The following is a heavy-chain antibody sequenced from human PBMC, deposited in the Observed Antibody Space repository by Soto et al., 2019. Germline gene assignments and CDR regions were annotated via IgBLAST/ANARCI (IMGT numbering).Heavy chain of an antibody. CDR3: ARNRAAGIFVWEY. V-gene: IGHV3-33*01. D-gene: IGHD6-13*01. CDR2: IWYDGSNK. CDR1: GFTFSSYG. Sequence: QVQLVDSGGGVVQPGRSLRLSCAASGFTFSSYGLHWVRQAPGKGLEWVAVIWYDGSNKYYADSVKGRFTISRDNSKNTLYLQMNSLRAEDTAVYYCARNRAAGIFVWEYWGQGTLVTVAS. J-gene: IGHJ4*02.